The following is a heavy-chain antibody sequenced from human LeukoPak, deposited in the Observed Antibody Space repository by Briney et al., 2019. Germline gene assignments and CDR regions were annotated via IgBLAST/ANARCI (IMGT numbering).Heavy chain of an antibody. CDR3: ARREVGATLGD. D-gene: IGHD1-26*01. J-gene: IGHJ4*02. CDR2: ISSGSSYI. Sequence: GGSLRLSCAASGFTFSTYSMDWVRQAPGKGLEWVSSISSGSSYIYYADSVKGRFTISRDNAENSLYLQMNSLRAEDTAVYYCARREVGATLGDWGQGTLVTVSS. CDR1: GFTFSTYS. V-gene: IGHV3-21*01.